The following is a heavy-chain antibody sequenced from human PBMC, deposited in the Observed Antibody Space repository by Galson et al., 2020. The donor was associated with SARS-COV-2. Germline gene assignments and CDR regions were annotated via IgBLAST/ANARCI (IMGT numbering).Heavy chain of an antibody. J-gene: IGHJ4*02. V-gene: IGHV3-7*03. CDR1: GFTFSSYW. CDR3: ARGQYSGYDLYFDY. CDR2: IKQDGSEK. D-gene: IGHD5-12*01. Sequence: GESLKISCAPSGFTFSSYWMTWVRQAPGKGLEWVANIKQDGSEKYYVDSVKGRFTISRDNAKNSLYLQMNSLRAEDTAVYYCARGQYSGYDLYFDYWGQGTLVTVSS.